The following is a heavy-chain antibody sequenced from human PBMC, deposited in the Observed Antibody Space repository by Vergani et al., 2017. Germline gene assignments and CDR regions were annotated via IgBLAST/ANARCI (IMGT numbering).Heavy chain of an antibody. Sequence: QVQLVQSGAEVKKPGSSVKVSCKASGGTFSSYAISWVRQAPGQGLEWMGGIIPIFGTANYAQKFQGRVTITADESTSTAYMELSSLRAEDTAVHYCARGSHTVRYFDWLLINNWFDPWGQGTLVTVSS. V-gene: IGHV1-69*01. J-gene: IGHJ5*02. CDR1: GGTFSSYA. CDR3: ARGSHTVRYFDWLLINNWFDP. D-gene: IGHD3-9*01. CDR2: IIPIFGTA.